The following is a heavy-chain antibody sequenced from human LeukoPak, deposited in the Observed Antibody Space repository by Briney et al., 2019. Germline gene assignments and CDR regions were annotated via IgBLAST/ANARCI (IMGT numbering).Heavy chain of an antibody. CDR3: ARDLDSSSSNDWFDP. J-gene: IGHJ5*02. Sequence: PGGSLRLSCAASGFTFSSYSMNWVRQAPGKGLEWVSSISSSSSCIYYADSVKGRFTISRDNAKNSLYLQTNSLRAEDTAVYYCARDLDSSSSNDWFDPWGQGTLVTVSS. CDR2: ISSSSSCI. D-gene: IGHD6-6*01. V-gene: IGHV3-21*01. CDR1: GFTFSSYS.